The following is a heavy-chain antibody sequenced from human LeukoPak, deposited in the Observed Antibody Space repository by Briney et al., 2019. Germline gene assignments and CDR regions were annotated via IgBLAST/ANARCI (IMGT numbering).Heavy chain of an antibody. CDR1: GFTLSNAW. Sequence: GGSLRLSCAASGFTLSNAWMSWVRQAPGKGLEWVGRIKSKADGGTTDHAAPVKGRLIVSRDDSKNTLYLQLHSLEIEDTGVYYCTTEIRWDLPSLDYWGQGTLVTVSS. D-gene: IGHD1-26*01. V-gene: IGHV3-15*01. J-gene: IGHJ4*02. CDR3: TTEIRWDLPSLDY. CDR2: IKSKADGGTT.